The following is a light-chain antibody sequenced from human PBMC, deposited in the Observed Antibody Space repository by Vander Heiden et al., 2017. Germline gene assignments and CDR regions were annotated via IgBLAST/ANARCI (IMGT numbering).Light chain of an antibody. V-gene: IGKV1-39*01. Sequence: DIPMTQSPSSLSASVGDRVTITCRASQDIDDYLNWYQQKPGKAPHLLIYTTSNLRSGVPSRFSGSRYGNVFTLTINSRQQEDFAAYYCQQTDNNILITFGGGTKGDIK. CDR2: TTS. J-gene: IGKJ4*01. CDR1: QDIDDY. CDR3: QQTDNNILIT.